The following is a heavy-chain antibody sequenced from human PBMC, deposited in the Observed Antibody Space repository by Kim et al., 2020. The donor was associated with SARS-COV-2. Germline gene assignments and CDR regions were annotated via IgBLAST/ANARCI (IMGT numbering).Heavy chain of an antibody. Sequence: ASVKVSCKASGYTFTTYYMHWVRQAPGQGLEWMGIIHPSGGSTSYAQKFQGRVSMTRDTSTSTVYMELSSLRSEDTDVYYCARGGTDTAMVRYYYGMDVWGQGTTVTVSS. D-gene: IGHD5-18*01. J-gene: IGHJ6*02. CDR3: ARGGTDTAMVRYYYGMDV. CDR2: IHPSGGST. CDR1: GYTFTTYY. V-gene: IGHV1-46*01.